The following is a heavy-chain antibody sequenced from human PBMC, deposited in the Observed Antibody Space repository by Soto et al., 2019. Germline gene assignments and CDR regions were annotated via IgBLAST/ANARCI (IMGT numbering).Heavy chain of an antibody. CDR2: INPNSGGT. J-gene: IGHJ6*02. V-gene: IGHV1-2*04. D-gene: IGHD2-21*02. Sequence: ASVKVSCKASGYTFTGYYMHWVRQAPGQGLEWMGWINPNSGGTNYAQKFQGWVTMTRDTSISTAYMELSRLRSDDTAVYYCYLAGDHEFSGMDVWGQGTTVTVSS. CDR1: GYTFTGYY. CDR3: YLAGDHEFSGMDV.